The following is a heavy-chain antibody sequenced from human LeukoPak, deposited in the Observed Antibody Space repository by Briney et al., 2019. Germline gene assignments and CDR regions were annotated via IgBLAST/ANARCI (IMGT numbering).Heavy chain of an antibody. D-gene: IGHD6-13*01. J-gene: IGHJ4*02. CDR3: ARAPGYSSSWYFDY. V-gene: IGHV4-31*03. CDR2: IYYSGST. Sequence: SETPSLTCTVSGGSISSGGYYWSWIRQHPGKGLEWIGYIYYSGSTYYNPSLKSRVTISVDTSKNQFSLKLSSVTAADTAVYYCARAPGYSSSWYFDYWGQGTLVTVSS. CDR1: GGSISSGGYY.